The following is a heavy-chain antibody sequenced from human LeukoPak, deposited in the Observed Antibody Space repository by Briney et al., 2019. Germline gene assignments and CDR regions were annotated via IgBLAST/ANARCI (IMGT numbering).Heavy chain of an antibody. V-gene: IGHV3-21*01. CDR1: GFTFSSYS. Sequence: GGSLRLSCAASGFTFSSYSMNWVRPAPGEGLEWVSSISGSSSYIYYADSVKGRFTISRDNAKNSLYMQMKSLRAEDTAVYYCARSPSYSYGYDYYFYGLDVWGQGTTVTVSS. CDR2: ISGSSSYI. D-gene: IGHD5-18*01. J-gene: IGHJ6*02. CDR3: ARSPSYSYGYDYYFYGLDV.